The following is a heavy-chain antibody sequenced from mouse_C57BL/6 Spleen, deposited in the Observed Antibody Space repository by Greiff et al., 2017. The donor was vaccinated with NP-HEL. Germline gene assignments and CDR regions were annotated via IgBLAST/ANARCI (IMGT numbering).Heavy chain of an antibody. CDR3: ASGTGSFDY. D-gene: IGHD4-1*01. V-gene: IGHV5-4*01. J-gene: IGHJ2*01. Sequence: EVQGVESGGGLVKPGGSLKLSCAASGFTFSSYAMSWVRQTPEKRLEWVATISDGGSYTYYPDNVKGRFTISRDNAKNNLYLQMSHLKSEDTAMYYCASGTGSFDYWGQGTTLTVSS. CDR1: GFTFSSYA. CDR2: ISDGGSYT.